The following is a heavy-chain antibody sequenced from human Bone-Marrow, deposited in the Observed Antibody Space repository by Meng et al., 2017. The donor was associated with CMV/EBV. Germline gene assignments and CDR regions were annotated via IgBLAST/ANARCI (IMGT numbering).Heavy chain of an antibody. V-gene: IGHV3-30-3*01. CDR2: ISYDGSNK. J-gene: IGHJ4*02. D-gene: IGHD1-26*01. CDR1: GFTFSSYA. CDR3: ARDGPQSGSERGDYFDY. Sequence: LSLTCAASGFTFSSYAMHWVRQAPGKGLEWVAVISYDGSNKYYADSVKGRFTISRDNSKNTLYLQMNSLRAEDTAVYYCARDGPQSGSERGDYFDYWGQGTLVTVSS.